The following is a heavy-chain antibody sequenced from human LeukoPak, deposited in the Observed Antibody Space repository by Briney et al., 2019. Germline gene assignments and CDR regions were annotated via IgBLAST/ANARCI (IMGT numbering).Heavy chain of an antibody. V-gene: IGHV3-7*01. D-gene: IGHD2-21*02. Sequence: GGSLRLSCAASGFTFSSYWMSWVRQAPGKGLEWVANIKQDGSEKYYVDSVKGRFTISRDNAKNSLYLQMNSLRAEDTAVYYCARDIVVVAAILDYWGQGTLVTVSS. CDR1: GFTFSSYW. J-gene: IGHJ4*02. CDR2: IKQDGSEK. CDR3: ARDIVVVAAILDY.